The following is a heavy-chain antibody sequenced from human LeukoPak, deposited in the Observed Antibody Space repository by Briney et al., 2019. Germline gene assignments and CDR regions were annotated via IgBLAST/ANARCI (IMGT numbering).Heavy chain of an antibody. J-gene: IGHJ4*02. CDR1: GGSISSYY. V-gene: IGHV4-59*04. D-gene: IGHD2-2*01. CDR2: IYSTGST. Sequence: PSETLSLTCSVSGGSISSYYWSWIRQPPGKGLEWIGNIYSTGSTYYTPSLKSRVTISVDTSKNQFSPKLSSVTAADTAVYYCARRCVSTSCYLYWGQGILVTVSS. CDR3: ARRCVSTSCYLY.